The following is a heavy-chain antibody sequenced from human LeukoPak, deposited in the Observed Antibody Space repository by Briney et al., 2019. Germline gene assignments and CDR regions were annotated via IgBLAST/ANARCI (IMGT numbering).Heavy chain of an antibody. J-gene: IGHJ6*04. CDR2: ISYDGSNK. D-gene: IGHD6-13*01. CDR1: GFTFSSYA. Sequence: GRSLRLSCAASGFTFSSYAMHWVRQAPGKGLEWVAVISYDGSNKYYADSVKGRFTISRDNSKNTLYLQMNSLRAEDTAVYYCASWGNLGAGSSWDYYYYGMDVWGKGTTVTVSS. V-gene: IGHV3-30*04. CDR3: ASWGNLGAGSSWDYYYYGMDV.